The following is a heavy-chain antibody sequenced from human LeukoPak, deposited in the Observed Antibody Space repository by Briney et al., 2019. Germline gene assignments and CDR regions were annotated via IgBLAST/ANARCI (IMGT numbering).Heavy chain of an antibody. D-gene: IGHD5-18*01. J-gene: IGHJ4*02. CDR3: ASGYSYGDDY. V-gene: IGHV3-53*01. Sequence: PGGSLRLPCAASGFTVSTNYFSWVRQPPGRGLEWVSGFYSGGSTYYADSVKGRCTTSTDNSKNTLYLQMNSLRAEATAVYYSASGYSYGDDYWGQGTLVTVSS. CDR1: GFTVSTNY. CDR2: FYSGGST.